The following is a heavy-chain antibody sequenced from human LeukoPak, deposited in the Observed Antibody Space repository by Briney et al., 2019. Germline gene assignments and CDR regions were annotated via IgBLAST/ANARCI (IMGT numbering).Heavy chain of an antibody. CDR1: GFTFSDYA. D-gene: IGHD3-9*01. CDR2: IRSKAFGGTT. CDR3: TRESSPWDTGYDYMDV. Sequence: GGSLRLSCTASGFTFSDYAMTWVRQAPGKGLEWVGFIRSKAFGGTTEYGASVTGRVTISRDDSKNIAYLQMNSLNTEDSAVYYCTRESSPWDTGYDYMDVWGQGTTVTVSS. J-gene: IGHJ6*02. V-gene: IGHV3-49*04.